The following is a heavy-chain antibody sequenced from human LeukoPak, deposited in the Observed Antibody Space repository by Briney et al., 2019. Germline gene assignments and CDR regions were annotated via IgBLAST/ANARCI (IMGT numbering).Heavy chain of an antibody. CDR3: AKGGGATVPFDN. CDR1: GFTFSSYA. Sequence: GGSLRLSCAASGFTFSSYAMSWVRQAPGKGLEWVSVISVSGGSTYYADSVKGRFTISRDNSNNTLYLQMNSLRVEDTAVYYCAKGGGATVPFDNWGQGTLVTVSS. CDR2: ISVSGGST. D-gene: IGHD4-11*01. J-gene: IGHJ4*02. V-gene: IGHV3-23*01.